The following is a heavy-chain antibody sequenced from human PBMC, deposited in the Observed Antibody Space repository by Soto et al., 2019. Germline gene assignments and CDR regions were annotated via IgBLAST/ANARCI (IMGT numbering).Heavy chain of an antibody. V-gene: IGHV1-3*01. Sequence: ASVKVSCKSSGFTFTSYAIHWLRQAPGQRPQWMGWINGDSGNTKYSQDLQGRVTFTRDTFATTAYLELSSLRSEDTAVYYCARVPPWGNSAGDYYIQHYDSWGQGTPVTVSS. CDR3: ARVPPWGNSAGDYYIQHYDS. CDR1: GFTFTSYA. J-gene: IGHJ4*02. CDR2: INGDSGNT. D-gene: IGHD3-10*01.